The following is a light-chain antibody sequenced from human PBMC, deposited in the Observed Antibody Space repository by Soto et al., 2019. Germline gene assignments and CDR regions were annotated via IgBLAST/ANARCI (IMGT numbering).Light chain of an antibody. CDR1: SSDVGGYNY. V-gene: IGLV2-11*01. J-gene: IGLJ1*01. CDR3: CSYAGGSDV. CDR2: DVS. Sequence: QSALTQPRSVSGSPGQSVTISCTGTSSDVGGYNYVSWYQQHPGKAPKLMIYDVSKRPSGVPDRFSGSKSGNTASLTISGLQAEDEADYYCCSYAGGSDVFGTGTKVTVL.